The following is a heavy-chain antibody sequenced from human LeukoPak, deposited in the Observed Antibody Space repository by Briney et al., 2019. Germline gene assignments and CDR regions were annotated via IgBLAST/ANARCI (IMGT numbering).Heavy chain of an antibody. J-gene: IGHJ4*02. CDR3: AKDLSSGSSFDY. CDR1: GFTFSNAW. CDR2: IKSKTDGGTA. Sequence: PGGSLRLSCAASGFTFSNAWMSWVRQAPGKGLEWVGRIKSKTDGGTADYAAPVKGRFTISRDDSKNTLYLQMNSLRAEDTAVYYCAKDLSSGSSFDYWGQGTLVTVSS. D-gene: IGHD6-19*01. V-gene: IGHV3-15*01.